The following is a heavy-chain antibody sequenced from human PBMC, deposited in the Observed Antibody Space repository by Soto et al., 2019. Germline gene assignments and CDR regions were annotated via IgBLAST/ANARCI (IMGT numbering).Heavy chain of an antibody. J-gene: IGHJ4*02. CDR3: VKGSRSSRPYYFDY. V-gene: IGHV3-23*01. Sequence: GGSLRLSCAASGFTFSFYAMSWVRQAPGKGLEWVSAISDSGSSTYSADSVKGRFTISRDNSKNTLYLQMNSLRAEDTAVYYCVKGSRSSRPYYFDYWGQGTPVTVSS. CDR2: ISDSGSST. D-gene: IGHD2-2*01. CDR1: GFTFSFYA.